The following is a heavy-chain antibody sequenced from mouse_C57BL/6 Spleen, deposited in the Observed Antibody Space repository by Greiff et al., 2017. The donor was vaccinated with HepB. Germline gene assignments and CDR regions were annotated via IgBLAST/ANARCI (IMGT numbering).Heavy chain of an antibody. CDR1: GYSFTDYN. V-gene: IGHV1-39*01. J-gene: IGHJ3*01. CDR2: INPNYGTT. D-gene: IGHD2-4*01. Sequence: VQLKQSGPELVKPGASVKISCKASGYSFTDYNMNWVKQSNGKSLEWIGVINPNYGTTSYNQKFKGKATMTVDQSSSTAYMQLNSLTSEDSAVYYCARAGDYDTRPWFAYWGQGTLVTVSA. CDR3: ARAGDYDTRPWFAY.